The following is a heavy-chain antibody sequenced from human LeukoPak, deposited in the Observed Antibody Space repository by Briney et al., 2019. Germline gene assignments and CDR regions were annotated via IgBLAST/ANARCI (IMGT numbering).Heavy chain of an antibody. V-gene: IGHV3-53*01. CDR2: IYIGGST. CDR1: GFTVSSNY. D-gene: IGHD4-17*01. CDR3: ARVGHGRYYYYSMDV. J-gene: IGHJ6*02. Sequence: PGGSLRLSCAASGFTVSSNYMSWVRQAPGKGREWGSVIYIGGSTYYADSVKGRFTIPRDTSKNTLYLQMNSLTAADTAVYYCARVGHGRYYYYSMDVWGQGTTVTVSS.